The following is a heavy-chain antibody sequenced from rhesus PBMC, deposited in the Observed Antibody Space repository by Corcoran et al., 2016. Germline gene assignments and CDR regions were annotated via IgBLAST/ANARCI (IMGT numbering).Heavy chain of an antibody. CDR3: AKRYNWNYYFDH. Sequence: EVQLVESGGGVVQPGGSLRLSCVASGFTFDDYAMNWVRQAPGKGLEWVSAMSWEGGRTGYADYLKGRFTISRDNAENSLYLQMDRLRAEDTALYYCAKRYNWNYYFDHWGQGVLVTVSA. J-gene: IGHJ4*01. CDR2: MSWEGGRT. D-gene: IGHD1-26*01. CDR1: GFTFDDYA. V-gene: IGHV3-201*01.